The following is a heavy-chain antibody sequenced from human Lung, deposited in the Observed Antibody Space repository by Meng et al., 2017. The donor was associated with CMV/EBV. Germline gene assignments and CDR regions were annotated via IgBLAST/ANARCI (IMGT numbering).Heavy chain of an antibody. D-gene: IGHD2-2*01. CDR3: ARSRVLSSSPSRPPTYGMDV. Sequence: SSLXVSXXASGGTSSSYVISWVRQAPGQGLEWMGGIIPILGRANYGQKFQARVTITADKSTSTAHMELSSLRSEDTAVYYCARSRVLSSSPSRPPTYGMDVWGQGTTVTVSS. CDR2: IIPILGRA. V-gene: IGHV1-69*10. CDR1: GGTSSSYV. J-gene: IGHJ6*02.